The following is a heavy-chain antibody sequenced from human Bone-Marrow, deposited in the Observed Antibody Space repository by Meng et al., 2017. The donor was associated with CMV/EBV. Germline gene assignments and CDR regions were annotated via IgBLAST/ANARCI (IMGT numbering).Heavy chain of an antibody. Sequence: GGSLRLSCAASGFTFSSNYMSWVRQAPGKGLEWVSSISSSSSYIYYADSVKGRFTISRDNAKNSLYLQMNSLRAEDTAVYYCARDGYGSGSYFAFDIWGQGTMVTGSS. CDR1: GFTFSSNY. D-gene: IGHD3-10*01. V-gene: IGHV3-21*01. J-gene: IGHJ3*02. CDR3: ARDGYGSGSYFAFDI. CDR2: ISSSSSYI.